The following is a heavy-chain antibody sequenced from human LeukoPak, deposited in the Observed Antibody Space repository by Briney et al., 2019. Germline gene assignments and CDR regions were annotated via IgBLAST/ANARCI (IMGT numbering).Heavy chain of an antibody. CDR1: GYTFTSYD. D-gene: IGHD6-19*01. Sequence: ASVKASCKASGYTFTSYDINWVRQATGQGLEWMGWMNPNSGNAGYAQKFQGRVTMTRNTSISTAYMELSSLRSEDTAVYYCARHWLTRAFDIWGQGTMVTVSS. J-gene: IGHJ3*02. V-gene: IGHV1-8*01. CDR2: MNPNSGNA. CDR3: ARHWLTRAFDI.